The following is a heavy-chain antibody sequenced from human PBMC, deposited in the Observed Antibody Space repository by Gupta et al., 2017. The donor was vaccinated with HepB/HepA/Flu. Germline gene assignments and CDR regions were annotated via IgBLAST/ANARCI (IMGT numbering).Heavy chain of an antibody. D-gene: IGHD5-18*01. V-gene: IGHV3-21*01. Sequence: EVQLVESGGGLVKPEGSLRLSCSASGFTFSSYSMNWVRQAPGKGLEWVSSISTSSSYIYYADSVKGRFTNSRDNAKNSLYLQMNSLRAEDTAVYYCARGGTAMVLDYWGQGTLVTVSS. CDR3: ARGGTAMVLDY. CDR2: ISTSSSYI. J-gene: IGHJ4*02. CDR1: GFTFSSYS.